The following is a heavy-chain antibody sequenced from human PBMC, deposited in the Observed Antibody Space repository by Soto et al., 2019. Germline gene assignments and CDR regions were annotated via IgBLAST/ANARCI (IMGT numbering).Heavy chain of an antibody. Sequence: PGGSLRLSCAASGFTFSSYAMSWVRQAPGKGLEWVSAISGSGGSTYYADSVKGRFTISRDNSKNTLYLQMNSLRAEDTAVYYCAKDLHPIVLMVYAPIDYWGQGTLVTVSS. J-gene: IGHJ4*02. V-gene: IGHV3-23*01. CDR1: GFTFSSYA. CDR2: ISGSGGST. CDR3: AKDLHPIVLMVYAPIDY. D-gene: IGHD2-8*01.